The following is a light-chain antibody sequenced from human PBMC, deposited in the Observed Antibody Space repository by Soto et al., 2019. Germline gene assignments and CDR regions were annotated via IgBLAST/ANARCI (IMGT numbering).Light chain of an antibody. J-gene: IGLJ2*01. Sequence: QLVLTQSPSASASLGTSVKLTCTLSSGHRNYAIAWHQQQPEKGPRFLMKVNSDGSHSKGDGIPARFSGSSSGAERYLTISSLQSEDEADYYCQTWGTGIVVFGGGTKLTVL. CDR3: QTWGTGIVV. CDR2: VNSDGSH. CDR1: SGHRNYA. V-gene: IGLV4-69*01.